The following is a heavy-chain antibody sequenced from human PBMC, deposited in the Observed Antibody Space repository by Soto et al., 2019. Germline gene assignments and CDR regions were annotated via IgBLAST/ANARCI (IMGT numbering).Heavy chain of an antibody. CDR1: CGSVIDKTYY. CDR3: ARTTAVPNTLRSRYFFDY. V-gene: IGHV4-61*01. Sequence: PSETLSLTCSVSCGSVIDKTYYWSWIRQPPGKRLEWIGYVYYSGTTNYNPSLKSRVTISVDLSKNRFSLRLSSVTTADTALYYCARTTAVPNTLRSRYFFDYWGQGTLVTVSS. D-gene: IGHD4-17*01. CDR2: VYYSGTT. J-gene: IGHJ4*02.